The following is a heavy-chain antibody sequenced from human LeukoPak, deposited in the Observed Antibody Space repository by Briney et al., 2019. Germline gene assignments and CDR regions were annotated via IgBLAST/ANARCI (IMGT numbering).Heavy chain of an antibody. D-gene: IGHD1-26*01. CDR1: GRSISSGGYY. J-gene: IGHJ4*02. CDR2: IYYSGNT. CDR3: ARQYSGSYYFDY. Sequence: SETVSLTCTLSGRSISSGGYYWRWLRQHPGKGLEWIGYIYYSGNTYYNPSLKSRVTISVDTSKDQFPLKLSSGAAADTALYYCARQYSGSYYFDYWGQGTLVTVSS. V-gene: IGHV4-31*03.